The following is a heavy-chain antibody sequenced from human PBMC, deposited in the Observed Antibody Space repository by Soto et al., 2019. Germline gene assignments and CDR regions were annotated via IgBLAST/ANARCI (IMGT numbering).Heavy chain of an antibody. Sequence: GASVKVSCKASGGTFSSYTISWVRQAPGQGLEWMGRIIPILGIANYAQKFRGRVTITADKSTSTAYMELSSLRSEDTAVYYCAREKYYGSGSGHYYYYMDVWGKGTTVTVSS. CDR3: AREKYYGSGSGHYYYYMDV. D-gene: IGHD3-10*01. J-gene: IGHJ6*03. V-gene: IGHV1-69*04. CDR1: GGTFSSYT. CDR2: IIPILGIA.